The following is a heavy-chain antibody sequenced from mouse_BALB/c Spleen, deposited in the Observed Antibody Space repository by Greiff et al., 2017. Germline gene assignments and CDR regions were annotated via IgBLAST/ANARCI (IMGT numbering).Heavy chain of an antibody. CDR1: GYTFTSYV. J-gene: IGHJ3*01. Sequence: VQLKQSGPELVKPGASVKMSCKASGYTFTSYVMHWVKQKPGQGLEWIGYINPYNDGTKYNEKFKGKATLTSDKSSSTAYMELSSLTSEDSAVYYCAGEYFGNYAWFAYWGQGTLVTVSA. D-gene: IGHD2-1*01. CDR3: AGEYFGNYAWFAY. V-gene: IGHV1-14*01. CDR2: INPYNDGT.